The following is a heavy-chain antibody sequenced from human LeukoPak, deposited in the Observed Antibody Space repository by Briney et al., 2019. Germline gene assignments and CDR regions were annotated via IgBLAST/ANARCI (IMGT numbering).Heavy chain of an antibody. CDR3: ASRGVAAAYDAFDI. Sequence: PSETLSLTCTVSGGSISSYYSSWIRQPPGKGLEWIGYIYYSGSTNYNPSLKSRVTISVDTSKNQFSLKLTSVTAADTAVYYCASRGVAAAYDAFDIWGQGTMVTVSS. J-gene: IGHJ3*02. D-gene: IGHD6-13*01. CDR2: IYYSGST. V-gene: IGHV4-59*08. CDR1: GGSISSYY.